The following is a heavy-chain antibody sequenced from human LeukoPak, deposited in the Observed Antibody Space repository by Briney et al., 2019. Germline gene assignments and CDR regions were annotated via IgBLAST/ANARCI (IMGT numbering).Heavy chain of an antibody. D-gene: IGHD2-21*02. CDR3: ARHRVTHFDY. Sequence: GSLRLSCAASGFTFSSYWMSWVRQAPGKGLEWVAKINQDASETYYVDSVKGRFSISRDNAKNSLSLQMNSLRAEDTAVYYCARHRVTHFDYWGQGTLSPSPQ. CDR2: INQDASET. J-gene: IGHJ4*02. V-gene: IGHV3-7*01. CDR1: GFTFSSYW.